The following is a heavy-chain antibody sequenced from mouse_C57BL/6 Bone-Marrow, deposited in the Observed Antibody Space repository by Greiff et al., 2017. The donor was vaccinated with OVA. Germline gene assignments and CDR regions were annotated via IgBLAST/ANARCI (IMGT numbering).Heavy chain of an antibody. D-gene: IGHD2-5*01. J-gene: IGHJ4*01. V-gene: IGHV5-4*01. CDR1: GFTFSSYA. CDR2: ISDGGSYT. CDR3: ARSYYSNSMDY. Sequence: EVQRVESGGGLVKPGGSLKLSCAASGFTFSSYAMSWVRQTPEKRLEWVATISDGGSYTYYPDNVKGRFTISRDNAKNNLYLQMSHLKSEDTAMYYCARSYYSNSMDYWGQGTSVTVSS.